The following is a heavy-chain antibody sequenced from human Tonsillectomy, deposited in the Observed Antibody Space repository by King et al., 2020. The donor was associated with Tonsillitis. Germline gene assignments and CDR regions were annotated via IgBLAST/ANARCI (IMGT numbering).Heavy chain of an antibody. CDR2: XXXXXXXX. CDR1: GFTFSSYG. Sequence: VQLVESGGGXVQXGGSLRLSCAASGFTFSSYGIHWVRXAXGKXXXWXXXXXXXXXXXXXXXXXXXRXTISREXXKNPLYLQMNXLRAEDTAVYYCAKDASYCSSSSCYAGTHWFDPWGQGTLVTVSS. V-gene: IGHV3-30*02. D-gene: IGHD2-2*01. J-gene: IGHJ5*02. CDR3: AKDASYCSSSSCYAGTHWFDP.